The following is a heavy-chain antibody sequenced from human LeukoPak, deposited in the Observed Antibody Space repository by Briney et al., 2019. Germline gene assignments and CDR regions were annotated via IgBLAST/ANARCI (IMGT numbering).Heavy chain of an antibody. Sequence: SVKVSCKASGSTFSSYAISWVRQAPGQGLEWMGRITPIFGTANYAQKFQGRVTITADKSTNTAYMELSSLRSEDTAVYYCARDGAGGYCSSTRCYVFDPWGQGTLVTVSS. CDR1: GSTFSSYA. CDR2: ITPIFGTA. D-gene: IGHD2-2*01. J-gene: IGHJ5*02. CDR3: ARDGAGGYCSSTRCYVFDP. V-gene: IGHV1-69*06.